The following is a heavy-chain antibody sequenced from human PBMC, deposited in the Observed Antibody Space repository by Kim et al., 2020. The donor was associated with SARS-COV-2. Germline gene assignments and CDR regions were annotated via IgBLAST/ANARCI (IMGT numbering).Heavy chain of an antibody. CDR3: CRSARTFLVGDLFWGAFD. Sequence: SETLSLTCVVNGGTFSDYSWSWLRQSPGKGLEWIGEMDHSGSFNYNPALKSRVIIFVDRTNKHFSQMLMSVIAADTAPFYCCRSARTFLVGDLFWGAFD. CDR1: GGTFSDYS. CDR2: MDHSGSF. J-gene: IGHJ3*02. V-gene: IGHV4-34*08. D-gene: IGHD3-16*01.